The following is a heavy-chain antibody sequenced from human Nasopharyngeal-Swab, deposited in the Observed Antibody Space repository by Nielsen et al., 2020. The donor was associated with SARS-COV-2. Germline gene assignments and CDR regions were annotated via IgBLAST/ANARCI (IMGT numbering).Heavy chain of an antibody. Sequence: WVRQAPGQGLEWMGWISAYNGNTNYAQKLQGRVTMTTDTSTSTAYMELRSLRSDDTAVYYCAGDFVSTVTDNWFDPWGQGTLVTVSS. D-gene: IGHD4-17*01. CDR2: ISAYNGNT. J-gene: IGHJ5*02. V-gene: IGHV1-18*01. CDR3: AGDFVSTVTDNWFDP.